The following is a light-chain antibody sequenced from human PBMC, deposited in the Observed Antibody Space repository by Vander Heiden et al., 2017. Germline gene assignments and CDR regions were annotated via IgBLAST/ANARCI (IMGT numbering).Light chain of an antibody. V-gene: IGKV2-28*01. CDR2: SAS. CDR1: QSPRKESGSTY. CDR3: MQAQQTPVT. J-gene: IGKJ4*01. Sequence: DVVMTQSPRSLPVTPGGAASLSCRSSQSPRKESGSTYVDWCLQKAGQPPQLLFYSASRRASGVPDRFSGSGSGTDFKPKISRVEAEDVGLYYCMQAQQTPVTFGGGTKVDIK.